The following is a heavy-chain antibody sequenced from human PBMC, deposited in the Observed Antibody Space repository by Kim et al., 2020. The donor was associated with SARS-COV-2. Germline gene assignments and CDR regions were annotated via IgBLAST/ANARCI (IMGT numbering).Heavy chain of an antibody. CDR2: T. D-gene: IGHD4-17*01. J-gene: IGHJ4*02. CDR3: ARGAYGDVSFDY. V-gene: IGHV1-18*01. Sequence: TKYGQKVQGRVIMTTDTSTNTDYMELWSLRYDDTAMYYCARGAYGDVSFDYWGQGTLVTVSS.